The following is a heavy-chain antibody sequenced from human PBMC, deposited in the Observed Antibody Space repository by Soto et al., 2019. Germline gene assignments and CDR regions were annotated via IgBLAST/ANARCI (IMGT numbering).Heavy chain of an antibody. CDR3: AKRSSSSTFDY. V-gene: IGHV3-23*01. CDR1: GFTFSSYA. CDR2: ISGSDDRT. Sequence: EVQLLESGGGLVQPGESLRLSCAASGFTFSSYAMSWVRQAPGKGLEWVSVISGSDDRTYYAESVKGRFTISRDNSKNTLYLQMNNLRAEDTAVYYCAKRSSSSTFDYWGQGTLVTVSS. J-gene: IGHJ4*02. D-gene: IGHD6-6*01.